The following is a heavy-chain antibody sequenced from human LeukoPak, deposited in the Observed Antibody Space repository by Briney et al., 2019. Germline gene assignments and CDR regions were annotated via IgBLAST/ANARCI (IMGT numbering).Heavy chain of an antibody. CDR2: IRYDGSNK. Sequence: GGSLRLSCAASGFTFSSYGMHWVRQAPGKGLEWVAFIRYDGSNKYYADSVKGRFTISRDNSKNTLYLQMNSLRAEDTAVYYCAKDERYFGTYYYYYYMDVWGKGTTVTISS. CDR3: AKDERYFGTYYYYYYMDV. CDR1: GFTFSSYG. D-gene: IGHD3-9*01. J-gene: IGHJ6*03. V-gene: IGHV3-30*02.